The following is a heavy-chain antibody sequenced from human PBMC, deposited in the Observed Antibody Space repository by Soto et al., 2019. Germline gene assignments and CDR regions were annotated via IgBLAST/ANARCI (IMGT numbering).Heavy chain of an antibody. CDR3: ARTYSSSWYENDY. Sequence: PGGSLRLSCGASGFTFSIYWMSWVRHAPGKGLEWVANIKQDGSEKYYVDSVKGRFTISRDNARNSLFLQMNSLRAEDTAVYYCARTYSSSWYENDYWGQGTLVTVSS. CDR2: IKQDGSEK. J-gene: IGHJ4*02. CDR1: GFTFSIYW. D-gene: IGHD6-13*01. V-gene: IGHV3-7*03.